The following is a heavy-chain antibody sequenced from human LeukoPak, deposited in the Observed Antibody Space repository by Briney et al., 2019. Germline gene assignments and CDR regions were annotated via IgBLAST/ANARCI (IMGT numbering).Heavy chain of an antibody. J-gene: IGHJ4*02. CDR1: GFTFSSYE. D-gene: IGHD2-15*01. CDR3: ASPGRFPRAYFDY. V-gene: IGHV3-48*03. Sequence: GGSLRLSCAASGFTFSSYEMNWVRQAPGKGLEWVSYISSSGSTIYYADSAKGRFTISRDNAKNSLYLQMNSLRAEDTAVYYCASPGRFPRAYFDYWGQGTLVTVSS. CDR2: ISSSGSTI.